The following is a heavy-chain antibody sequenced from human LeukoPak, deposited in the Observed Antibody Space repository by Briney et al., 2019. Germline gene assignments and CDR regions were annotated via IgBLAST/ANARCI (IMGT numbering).Heavy chain of an antibody. D-gene: IGHD3-3*01. CDR2: INHSGST. V-gene: IGHV4-34*01. CDR3: ARGLYDFSYYFDY. J-gene: IGHJ4*02. CDR1: GGSFSGYY. Sequence: SETLSLTCAVYGGSFSGYYWSWIRQPPGKGLEWIGEINHSGSTNYNPSLKSRVTISVDTSKNQLSLKLSSVTAADTAVYYCARGLYDFSYYFDYWGQGTLVTVSS.